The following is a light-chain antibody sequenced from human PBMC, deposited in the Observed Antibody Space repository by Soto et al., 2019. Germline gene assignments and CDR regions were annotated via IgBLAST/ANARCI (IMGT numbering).Light chain of an antibody. V-gene: IGKV3-11*01. CDR3: QQRSNWPPT. Sequence: EIVLTQSPATLSLSPWERATLSCRASQSVSSYLAWYQQKPGQAPRLLIYDASNRATGIPARFSGSGSGTDFTLTISSLEPEDFAVYYCQQRSNWPPTFGQGNKLEIK. CDR2: DAS. J-gene: IGKJ2*01. CDR1: QSVSSY.